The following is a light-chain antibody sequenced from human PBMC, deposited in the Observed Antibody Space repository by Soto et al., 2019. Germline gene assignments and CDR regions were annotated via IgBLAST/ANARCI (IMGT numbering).Light chain of an antibody. Sequence: DIQMTKSTSTLSASVGDRVTITCRASQSISSWLAWYQQKPGKAPKLLIYKASSLESGVPSRFSGSGSGTEFTLTISSLQPDDFATYYCQQYNSYSRTFGQGTKVDIK. CDR1: QSISSW. V-gene: IGKV1-5*03. CDR3: QQYNSYSRT. J-gene: IGKJ1*01. CDR2: KAS.